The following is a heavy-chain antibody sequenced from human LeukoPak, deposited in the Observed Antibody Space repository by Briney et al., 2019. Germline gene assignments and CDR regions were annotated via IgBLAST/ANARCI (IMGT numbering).Heavy chain of an antibody. Sequence: GGSLRLSCVGYGYSFSTYSMSWVRQGPGKGLEWVSSIYNSGSEVFYADSVKGRFTISRDNSKNTLYLQMNSLRAEDTAVYYCAKAVNGVVARDWFDPWGQGTLVTVSS. V-gene: IGHV3-23*05. D-gene: IGHD2-15*01. CDR1: GYSFSTYS. J-gene: IGHJ5*02. CDR3: AKAVNGVVARDWFDP. CDR2: IYNSGSEV.